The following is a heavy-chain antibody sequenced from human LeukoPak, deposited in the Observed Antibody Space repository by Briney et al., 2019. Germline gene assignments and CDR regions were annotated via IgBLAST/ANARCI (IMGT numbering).Heavy chain of an antibody. D-gene: IGHD2-15*01. V-gene: IGHV3-21*04. CDR1: GFTFSSYS. CDR3: AKVVAAKVIDY. Sequence: GGSLRLSCAASGFTFSSYSMNWVRQAPGKGLEWVSSISSSSSYIYYADSVKGRFTISRDNSKNTLYLQMNSLRAEDTAVYYCAKVVAAKVIDYWGQGTLVTVSS. J-gene: IGHJ4*02. CDR2: ISSSSSYI.